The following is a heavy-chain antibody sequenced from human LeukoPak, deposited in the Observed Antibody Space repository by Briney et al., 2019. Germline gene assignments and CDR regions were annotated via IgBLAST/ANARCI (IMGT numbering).Heavy chain of an antibody. CDR1: GYTFTSYY. Sequence: ASVKVSCKTSGYTFTSYYMHWVRQAPGQGLEWMGIIKPSGGSTGYAQKFQGRVTMTRDTSTSTVYMELSSLRSEDTAVYYCARETNDWNFDYWGQGTLVTVSS. D-gene: IGHD1-1*01. CDR2: IKPSGGST. J-gene: IGHJ4*02. CDR3: ARETNDWNFDY. V-gene: IGHV1-46*01.